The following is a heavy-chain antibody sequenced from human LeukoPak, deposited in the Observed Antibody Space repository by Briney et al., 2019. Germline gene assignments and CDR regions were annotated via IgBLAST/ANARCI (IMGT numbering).Heavy chain of an antibody. D-gene: IGHD5-18*01. CDR2: IYYSGST. V-gene: IGHV4-59*08. CDR1: GGSISSYY. Sequence: TSETLSLTCTVSGGSISSYYWSWIRQPPGKGLEWIGYIYYSGSTNYNPSLKSRVTISVDTSKNQFSLKLSSVTAADTAVYYCARTLRGYSYGAYFDYWGQGTLVTVSS. CDR3: ARTLRGYSYGAYFDY. J-gene: IGHJ4*02.